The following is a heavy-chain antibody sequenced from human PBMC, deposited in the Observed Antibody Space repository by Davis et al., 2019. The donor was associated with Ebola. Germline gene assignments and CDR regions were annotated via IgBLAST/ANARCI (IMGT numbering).Heavy chain of an antibody. CDR2: INPNDGRT. CDR1: GYTFTNYY. CDR3: TTPGGQDSGYDVFDI. D-gene: IGHD5-12*01. J-gene: IGHJ3*02. Sequence: AASVQVSCQASGYTFTNYYMHWVRQAPGQGLEWMGMINPNDGRTIHAQKFQVRVTVTRDTSTTTVYMDLSSLRSEDTALYYCTTPGGQDSGYDVFDIWGQGTMVTVSS. V-gene: IGHV1-46*03.